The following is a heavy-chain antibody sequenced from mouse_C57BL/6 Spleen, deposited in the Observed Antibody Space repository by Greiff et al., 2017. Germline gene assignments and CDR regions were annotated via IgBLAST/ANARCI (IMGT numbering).Heavy chain of an antibody. J-gene: IGHJ2*01. D-gene: IGHD3-2*02. Sequence: VQLQQPGAELVRPGSSVKLSCKASGYTFTSYWMHWVKQRPIQGLEWIGNIDPSDSETHYNQKFKDKATLTVDKSSSTAYMQLSSLTSEDSAVYYCARLDSSGSYYFDYWGQGTTLTVSS. CDR2: IDPSDSET. V-gene: IGHV1-52*01. CDR3: ARLDSSGSYYFDY. CDR1: GYTFTSYW.